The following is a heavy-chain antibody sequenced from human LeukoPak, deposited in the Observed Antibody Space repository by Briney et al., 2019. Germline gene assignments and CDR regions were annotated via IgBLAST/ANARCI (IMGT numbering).Heavy chain of an antibody. D-gene: IGHD1-26*01. CDR3: ARRPGHTWDMGNWFDP. CDR2: ISYNGIT. Sequence: LETLSLTCSVSGDSIRTNNYFWGWIRQPPGMGLEWIGSISYNGITYYNPSLKSRASVSVDTSKNQFSLNLNSVTAADTAIYYCARRPGHTWDMGNWFDPWGQGTLVTVSS. CDR1: GDSIRTNNYF. J-gene: IGHJ5*02. V-gene: IGHV4-39*01.